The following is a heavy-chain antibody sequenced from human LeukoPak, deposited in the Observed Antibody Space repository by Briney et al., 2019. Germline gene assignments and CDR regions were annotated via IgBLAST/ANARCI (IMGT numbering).Heavy chain of an antibody. V-gene: IGHV3-30-3*01. CDR3: ARDETRYYGSGSSPPAYYYYYGMDV. Sequence: PGRSLRLSCAASGFTFSSYAMHWVRQAPGKGLEWVTVISYDGSNKYYADSVNGRFTISRDNSKNTLSLHMNSLRAEDTAVYYCARDETRYYGSGSSPPAYYYYYGMDVWGQGTTVTVSS. D-gene: IGHD3-10*01. J-gene: IGHJ6*02. CDR1: GFTFSSYA. CDR2: ISYDGSNK.